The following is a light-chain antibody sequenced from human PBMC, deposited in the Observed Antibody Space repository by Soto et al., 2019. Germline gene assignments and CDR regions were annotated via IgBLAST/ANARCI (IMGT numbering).Light chain of an antibody. J-gene: IGLJ3*02. V-gene: IGLV2-14*01. CDR1: MRDVGAYNL. CDR3: SAYTARSTLV. CDR2: EVR. Sequence: QSVLTQPASVSGSAGQSITISCSGTMRDVGAYNLVSWYQQHPGTAPKLIIYEVRNRPSGISSRFSGSRSGNTASLTISGLQSEDEGDYNCSAYTARSTLVFGEGTKLTVL.